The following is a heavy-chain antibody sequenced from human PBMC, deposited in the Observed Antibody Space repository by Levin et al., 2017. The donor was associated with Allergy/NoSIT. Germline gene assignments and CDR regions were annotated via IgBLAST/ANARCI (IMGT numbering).Heavy chain of an antibody. D-gene: IGHD5-18*01. J-gene: IGHJ4*02. CDR3: ARGGGNSYDSGY. CDR2: IIPILGIA. V-gene: IGHV1-69*02. Sequence: AASVKVSCKASGGTFSSYTISWVRQAPGQGLEWMGRIIPILGIANYAQKFQGRVTITADKSTSTAYMELSSLRSEDTAVYYCARGGGNSYDSGYWGQGTLVTVSS. CDR1: GGTFSSYT.